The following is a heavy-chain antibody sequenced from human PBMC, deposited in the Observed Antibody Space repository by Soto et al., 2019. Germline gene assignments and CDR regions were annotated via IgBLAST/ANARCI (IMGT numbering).Heavy chain of an antibody. V-gene: IGHV4-59*01. D-gene: IGHD6-6*01. CDR2: VYHSGST. Sequence: SETLSLTCSVSGGSTRNYYWNWIRQPPGRGLEWIGYVYHSGSTNYNPSLKSRVSMSVDVSRNHFSLTLHSVTAADTAVYFCTSSYSTSSSPDYWGQGTLVTVSS. CDR1: GGSTRNYY. J-gene: IGHJ4*02. CDR3: TSSYSTSSSPDY.